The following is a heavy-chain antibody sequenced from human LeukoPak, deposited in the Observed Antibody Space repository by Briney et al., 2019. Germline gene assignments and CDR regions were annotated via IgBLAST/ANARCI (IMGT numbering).Heavy chain of an antibody. CDR1: GFTFDDYA. Sequence: GGSLRLSCAASGFTFDDYAMHWVRQAPGKGLEWVSGISWNSGSIGYADSVKGRFTISRDNAKNSLYLQMNSLRAEDTALYYCAKDIGIAAAGMVPDYWGQGTLVTVSS. J-gene: IGHJ4*02. CDR2: ISWNSGSI. V-gene: IGHV3-9*01. CDR3: AKDIGIAAAGMVPDY. D-gene: IGHD6-13*01.